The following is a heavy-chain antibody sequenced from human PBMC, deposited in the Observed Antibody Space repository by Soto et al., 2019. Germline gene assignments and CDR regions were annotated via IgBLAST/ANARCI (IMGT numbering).Heavy chain of an antibody. V-gene: IGHV3-11*01. CDR3: ATVGYCSSTSCQTRYYYYGMDV. J-gene: IGHJ6*02. Sequence: GGSLRLSCAASGFTFSDYSMNWVRQAPGKGLEWVSYISRSGSDIYYADSVKGRFTISRDHAKNSLFLQMNSLRAEDKAVYYCATVGYCSSTSCQTRYYYYGMDVWGQGTTVTVSS. CDR1: GFTFSDYS. CDR2: ISRSGSDI. D-gene: IGHD2-2*03.